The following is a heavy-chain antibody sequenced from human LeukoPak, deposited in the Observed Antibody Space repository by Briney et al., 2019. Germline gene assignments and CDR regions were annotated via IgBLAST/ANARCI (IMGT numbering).Heavy chain of an antibody. J-gene: IGHJ4*02. CDR1: GGFFSGYY. V-gene: IGHV4-34*01. CDR2: INHSGST. CDR3: ARVGYCSSTSCYTFDY. Sequence: SETLSLTCAVYGGFFSGYYWSWIRQPPGKGLEWIGEINHSGSTNYNPSLKSRVTISVDTSKNQFSLKLSSVTAADTAVYYCARVGYCSSTSCYTFDYWGQGTLVTVSS. D-gene: IGHD2-2*02.